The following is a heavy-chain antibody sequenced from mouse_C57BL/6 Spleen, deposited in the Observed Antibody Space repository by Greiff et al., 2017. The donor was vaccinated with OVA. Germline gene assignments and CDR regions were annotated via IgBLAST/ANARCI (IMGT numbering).Heavy chain of an antibody. Sequence: VQLQQSGAELARPGASVKLSCKASGYTFTSYGISWVKQRTGQGLEWIGEIYPRSGNTYYNEKFKGKATLTADKSSSTAYMELRSLTSEDSAVYFCARPYYGSSYLYFDVWGTGTTVTVSS. V-gene: IGHV1-81*01. CDR3: ARPYYGSSYLYFDV. CDR1: GYTFTSYG. CDR2: IYPRSGNT. J-gene: IGHJ1*03. D-gene: IGHD1-1*01.